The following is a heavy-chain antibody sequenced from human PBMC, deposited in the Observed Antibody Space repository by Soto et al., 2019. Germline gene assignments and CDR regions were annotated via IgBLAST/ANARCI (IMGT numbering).Heavy chain of an antibody. D-gene: IGHD4-17*01. CDR2: FDPDEAET. J-gene: IGHJ5*02. Sequence: ASVKVSCKVSGYALNEVAMHWVRQAPGKGLEWLGGFDPDEAETIYAQHFQGRVTMTEDTSTDTVYMELSSLRSEDTALYFCTTYHGDYNFDHWGQGTLVTVSS. CDR3: TTYHGDYNFDH. CDR1: GYALNEVA. V-gene: IGHV1-24*01.